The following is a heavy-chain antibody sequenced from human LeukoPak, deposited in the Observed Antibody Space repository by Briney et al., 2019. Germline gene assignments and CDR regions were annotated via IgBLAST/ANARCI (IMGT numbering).Heavy chain of an antibody. CDR3: VAGLRYFDWLLGGNDAFDI. J-gene: IGHJ3*02. Sequence: GGSLRLSCAASGFTFSSYGMHWVRQAPGKGLEWVAVISYDGSNKYYADSVKGRFTISRDNSKNTLYLQTNSLRAEDTAVYYCVAGLRYFDWLLGGNDAFDIWGQGTMVTVSS. V-gene: IGHV3-30*03. D-gene: IGHD3-9*01. CDR2: ISYDGSNK. CDR1: GFTFSSYG.